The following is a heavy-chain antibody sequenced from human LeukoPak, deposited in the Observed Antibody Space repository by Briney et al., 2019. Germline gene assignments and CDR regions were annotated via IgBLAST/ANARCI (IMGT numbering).Heavy chain of an antibody. D-gene: IGHD3-22*01. J-gene: IGHJ3*02. CDR3: ARQDYYDSSGYLTDAFDI. CDR2: IYPGDSDT. CDR1: GYSFTSYW. V-gene: IGHV5-51*01. Sequence: HGESLKISCQGSGYSFTSYWIGWVRQMPGKGLEWMGIIYPGDSDTRYSPSFQGQVTISADKSISTAYLQWSSLKASDTAMYYCARQDYYDSSGYLTDAFDIWGQGTMVTVSS.